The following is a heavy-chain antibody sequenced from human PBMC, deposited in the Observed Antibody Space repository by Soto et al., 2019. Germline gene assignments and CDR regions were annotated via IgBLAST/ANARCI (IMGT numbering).Heavy chain of an antibody. CDR1: GGSFSDYI. D-gene: IGHD1-26*01. CDR3: ARRYGGNFDY. V-gene: IGHV4-34*01. CDR2: INYSGST. J-gene: IGHJ4*02. Sequence: SETLSLTCDVYGGSFSDYIWTWIRQTPGKGLEWIGHINYSGSTNYNPSLKSRVTISVDTSKNQFSLKLSSVTAADTAVYYCARRYGGNFDYWGQGTLVTVSS.